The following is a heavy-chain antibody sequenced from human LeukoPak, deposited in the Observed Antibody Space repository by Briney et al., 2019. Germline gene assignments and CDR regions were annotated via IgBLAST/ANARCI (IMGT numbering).Heavy chain of an antibody. V-gene: IGHV4-34*01. Sequence: SETLSLTCAVYGGSFSGYYWSWIRQPPGKGLEWIGEINHSGSTNYNPSLKSRVTISVDTSKNQFSLKLSSVTAADTAVYFCAREGYQLLFDPWGQGTLVTVSS. CDR3: AREGYQLLFDP. J-gene: IGHJ5*02. CDR1: GGSFSGYY. CDR2: INHSGST. D-gene: IGHD2-2*01.